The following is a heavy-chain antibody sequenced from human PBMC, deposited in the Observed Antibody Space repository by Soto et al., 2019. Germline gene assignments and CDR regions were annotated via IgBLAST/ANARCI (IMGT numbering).Heavy chain of an antibody. CDR3: AIDPRVVYYYYGMDV. V-gene: IGHV3-23*01. J-gene: IGHJ6*02. CDR2: ISGSGGST. Sequence: EVQLLESGGGLVQPGGSLRLYCAASGFTFSSYAISWVRHAPGKGLEWVAAISGSGGSTYYADAVKGRFTISRDKSKNTLYLQMNSRSAEDTAVYYCAIDPRVVYYYYGMDVWGQGTTVTVSS. D-gene: IGHD3-3*01. CDR1: GFTFSSYA.